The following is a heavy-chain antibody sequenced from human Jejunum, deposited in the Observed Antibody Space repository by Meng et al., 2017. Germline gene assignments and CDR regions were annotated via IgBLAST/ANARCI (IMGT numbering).Heavy chain of an antibody. CDR2: INTRTGGT. D-gene: IGHD1-26*01. V-gene: IGHV1-2*06. CDR1: GYTFTYYY. Sequence: QGQLVRSAAEVKEPGASVKVSCKASGYTFTYYYLHWVRQAPGQGLEWMGRINTRTGGTIYTQKFYGRVTMTRDTSISTAYMELSRLRSDDTAVYYCARELISYAFDYWGQGSLVTVSS. J-gene: IGHJ4*02. CDR3: ARELISYAFDY.